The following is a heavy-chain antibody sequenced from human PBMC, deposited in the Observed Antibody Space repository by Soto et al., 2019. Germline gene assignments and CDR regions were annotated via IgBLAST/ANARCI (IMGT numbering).Heavy chain of an antibody. Sequence: QVQLVESGGGVVQPGRSLRLSCAPSGFTFSTYGMHWLRQAPGKGLEWVAVIWYDGSNKYYADSVKGRFTISRDNSKNALYLQMNSLRAEATAVYYCARDLGGYEPFDYWGQGTLVTVSS. D-gene: IGHD5-12*01. CDR1: GFTFSTYG. CDR2: IWYDGSNK. V-gene: IGHV3-33*01. CDR3: ARDLGGYEPFDY. J-gene: IGHJ4*02.